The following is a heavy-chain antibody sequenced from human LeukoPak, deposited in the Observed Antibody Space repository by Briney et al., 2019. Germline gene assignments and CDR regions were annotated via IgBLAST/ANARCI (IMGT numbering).Heavy chain of an antibody. D-gene: IGHD3-10*01. CDR2: IYTSGST. J-gene: IGHJ5*02. Sequence: SQTLSLTCTVSGGSISSGSYYWSWIRQPAGKGLEWIGRIYTSGSTNYNPSLKSRVTISVDTSKNKFSLKLSSVTAADTAVYYCARTPFGELGDWFDPWGQGTLVTVSS. CDR3: ARTPFGELGDWFDP. CDR1: GGSISSGSYY. V-gene: IGHV4-61*02.